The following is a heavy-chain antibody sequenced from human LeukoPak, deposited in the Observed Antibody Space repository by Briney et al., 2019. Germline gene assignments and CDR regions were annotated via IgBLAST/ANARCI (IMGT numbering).Heavy chain of an antibody. CDR1: GGSISSSGYY. CDR3: ARYAPGGIDAFDV. V-gene: IGHV4-39*01. CDR2: IYYSGST. J-gene: IGHJ3*01. Sequence: SETLSLTCTVSGGSISSSGYYWGWIRQPPGKGLEWIGSIYYSGSTYYNPSLKSRVTISVDTSKNQFSLKLSSVTAADTAMYYCARYAPGGIDAFDVWGQGTTVTVSS. D-gene: IGHD6-13*01.